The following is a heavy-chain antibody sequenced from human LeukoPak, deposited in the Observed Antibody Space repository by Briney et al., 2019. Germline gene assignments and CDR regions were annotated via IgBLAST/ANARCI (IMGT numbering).Heavy chain of an antibody. J-gene: IGHJ6*03. Sequence: GGSLRLSCAASGFTFSSYSMNWVRQAPGKGLEWVSSISSSSSYIYYADSVKGRFTISRDNAKNSLYLQMNSLRAEDTDVYYCARDEGSGKRSVGYYYYYMDVWGKGTTVTVSS. V-gene: IGHV3-21*01. CDR1: GFTFSSYS. CDR3: ARDEGSGKRSVGYYYYYMDV. D-gene: IGHD3-10*01. CDR2: ISSSSSYI.